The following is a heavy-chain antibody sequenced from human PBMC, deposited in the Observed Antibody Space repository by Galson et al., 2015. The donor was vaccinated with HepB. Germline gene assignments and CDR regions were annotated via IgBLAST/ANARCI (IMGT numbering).Heavy chain of an antibody. Sequence: SLRLYCAASGFTFSSYAMSWVRQAPGKGLEWVSTIADSDDNTYYADSVKGRFTISRDNSKNTLYLQVNSLRAEDTALYYCAKDARAVTPFYWYFDLWGRGTLVTVSS. CDR2: IADSDDNT. D-gene: IGHD4-17*01. CDR1: GFTFSSYA. V-gene: IGHV3-23*01. J-gene: IGHJ2*01. CDR3: AKDARAVTPFYWYFDL.